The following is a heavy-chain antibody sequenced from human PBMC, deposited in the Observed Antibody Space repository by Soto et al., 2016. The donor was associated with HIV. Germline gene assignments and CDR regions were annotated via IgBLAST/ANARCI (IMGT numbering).Heavy chain of an antibody. D-gene: IGHD5-12*01. Sequence: EVQLVESGGGLVQPGGSLRLSCAASGFTFSSYSMNWVRQAPGKGLEWVSYISSSSSTIYYADSVKGRFTISRDNAKNSLYLQMNSLRAEDTAVYYCARPKYSGYDFGDAFDIWGQGTMVTVSS. CDR2: ISSSSSTI. CDR1: GFTFSSYS. CDR3: ARPKYSGYDFGDAFDI. J-gene: IGHJ3*02. V-gene: IGHV3-48*01.